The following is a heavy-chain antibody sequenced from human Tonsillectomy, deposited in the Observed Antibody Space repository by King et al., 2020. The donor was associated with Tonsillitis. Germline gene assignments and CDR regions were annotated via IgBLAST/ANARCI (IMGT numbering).Heavy chain of an antibody. CDR1: GGSFSGGGYY. Sequence: QLQESGPGLVKPSQTLSLTCTVSGGSFSGGGYYLSWIRQHPGKGLEWIGRIYDSWNPYYKPSPNSPLTISVDTSKNQFSLKLSSVTAADTAVYYCGRYEGGVFDLWGQGTLVTVSS. CDR2: IYDSWNP. D-gene: IGHD2-15*01. V-gene: IGHV4-31*01. CDR3: GRYEGGVFDL. J-gene: IGHJ5*02.